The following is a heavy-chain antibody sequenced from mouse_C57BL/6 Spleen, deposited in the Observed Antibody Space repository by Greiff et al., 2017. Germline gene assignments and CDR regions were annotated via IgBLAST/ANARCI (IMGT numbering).Heavy chain of an antibody. D-gene: IGHD2-4*01. CDR3: AREGDYDSPAWFAY. V-gene: IGHV1-18*01. CDR1: GYTFTDYN. CDR2: IKPNNGGT. Sequence: EVQLQQSGPELVKPGASVKIPCKASGYTFTDYNLDWVKQSYGKSLEWIGDIKPNNGGTIYNQKLKGKATLTVDKSSSTAYMVLRSLTSEDTAVYYCAREGDYDSPAWFAYWGQGTLVTVSA. J-gene: IGHJ3*01.